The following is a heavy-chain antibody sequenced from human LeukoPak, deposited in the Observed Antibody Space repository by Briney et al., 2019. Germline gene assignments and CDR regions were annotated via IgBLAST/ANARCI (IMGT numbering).Heavy chain of an antibody. Sequence: PGGSLRLSCAASGFTVSSYEMNWVRQAPGKGLEWVSYISSSGSTIYYADSVKGRFTISRDNAKNSLYLQMNSLRAEDTAVYYCAREENDYGDYVTFDIWGQGTMVTVSS. CDR3: AREENDYGDYVTFDI. J-gene: IGHJ3*02. CDR1: GFTVSSYE. D-gene: IGHD4-17*01. CDR2: ISSSGSTI. V-gene: IGHV3-48*03.